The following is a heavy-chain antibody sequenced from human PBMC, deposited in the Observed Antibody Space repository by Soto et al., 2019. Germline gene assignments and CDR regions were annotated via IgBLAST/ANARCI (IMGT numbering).Heavy chain of an antibody. CDR2: INHSGST. Sequence: SETLSLTCAVYGGSFSGYYWSWIRQPPGKGLEWIGEINHSGSTNYNPSLKSRVTISVDTSKNQFSLKLSSVTAADTAVYYRARGVRYSSGGFDYWGQGTLVTVSS. D-gene: IGHD6-19*01. CDR3: ARGVRYSSGGFDY. V-gene: IGHV4-34*01. CDR1: GGSFSGYY. J-gene: IGHJ4*02.